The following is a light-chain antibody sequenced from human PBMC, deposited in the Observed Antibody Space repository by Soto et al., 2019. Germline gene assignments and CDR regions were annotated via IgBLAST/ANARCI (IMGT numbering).Light chain of an antibody. CDR2: KAS. CDR3: QHHNSYSEA. Sequence: DIQMTQSPSTLSGSVGDRVTITCRASQTISSWLAWYQQKPGKAPKLLSYKASTLKSGVPTRFSGSGSGTEFTLTISSLQPDDFASYHSQHHNSYSEAFGQGTKVELK. J-gene: IGKJ1*01. CDR1: QTISSW. V-gene: IGKV1-5*03.